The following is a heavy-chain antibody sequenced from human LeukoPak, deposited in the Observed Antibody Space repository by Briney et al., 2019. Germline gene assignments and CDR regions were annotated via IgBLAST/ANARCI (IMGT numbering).Heavy chain of an antibody. V-gene: IGHV4-59*01. Sequence: PSETLSLTCTVSGGSISSYYWSWIRQSPGKGLECIGYIHYTGSTNYNPSLKSRVTISVGTSKNQFSLKLKSATAADTAVYYCARGGYYGSGNDFRFDPWGQGTLVTVSS. CDR2: IHYTGST. CDR1: GGSISSYY. CDR3: ARGGYYGSGNDFRFDP. D-gene: IGHD3-10*01. J-gene: IGHJ5*02.